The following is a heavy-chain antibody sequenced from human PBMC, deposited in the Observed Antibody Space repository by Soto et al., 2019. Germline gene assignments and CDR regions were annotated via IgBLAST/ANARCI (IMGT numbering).Heavy chain of an antibody. V-gene: IGHV4-31*03. CDR3: ARETGYYGSRRSSGMDV. CDR2: IYYSGST. CDR1: GGSISSGGYY. D-gene: IGHD3-10*01. Sequence: SETLSLTCTVSGGSISSGGYYWSWIRQHPGKGLEWIGYIYYSGSTYCNPSLKSRVTISVDTSKNQFSLKLSSVTAADTAVYYCARETGYYGSRRSSGMDVWGQGTTVTV. J-gene: IGHJ6*02.